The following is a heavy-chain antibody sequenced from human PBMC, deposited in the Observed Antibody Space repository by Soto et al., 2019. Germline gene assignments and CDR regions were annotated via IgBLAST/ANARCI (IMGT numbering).Heavy chain of an antibody. V-gene: IGHV1-46*01. CDR3: ARDLYSSGWYLSLYYYYGMDV. J-gene: IGHJ6*02. CDR2: INPSGGST. Sequence: ASVKVSCKASGYTFTSYYMHWVRQAPGQGLEWMGIINPSGGSTSCAQKFQGRVTMTRDTSTSTVYMELSSLRSEDTAVYYCARDLYSSGWYLSLYYYYGMDVWGQGTTVTVSS. CDR1: GYTFTSYY. D-gene: IGHD6-19*01.